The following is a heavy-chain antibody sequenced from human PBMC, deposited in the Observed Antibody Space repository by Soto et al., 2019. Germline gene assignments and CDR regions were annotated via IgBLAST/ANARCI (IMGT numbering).Heavy chain of an antibody. CDR3: ARARRYFFDY. V-gene: IGHV4-34*01. CDR1: GGSFRGYY. Sequence: QVQLQQWGAGLLKPSETLSLTCAVYGGSFRGYYWSWIRQPPGKGLEWIGEINHSGSTNYNPSLKSRVTISVDTSKNQFSLKLSSVTAADTAVYYCARARRYFFDYWGQGTLVTVSS. J-gene: IGHJ4*02. CDR2: INHSGST.